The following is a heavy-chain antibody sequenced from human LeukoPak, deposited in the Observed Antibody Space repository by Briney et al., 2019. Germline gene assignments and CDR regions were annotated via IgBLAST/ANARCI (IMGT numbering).Heavy chain of an antibody. V-gene: IGHV3-48*01. CDR1: GLTFSSYS. CDR2: ISSLSGTR. D-gene: IGHD3-10*01. Sequence: GGSLRLSCAASGLTFSSYSMNWVRQAPGKGLEWVSFISSLSGTRDYADSVKGRFTISRDNSKNTLYLEVISLTAEDTAVYYCAKDDAWLRFGEWSQGTLVTVSS. J-gene: IGHJ4*02. CDR3: AKDDAWLRFGE.